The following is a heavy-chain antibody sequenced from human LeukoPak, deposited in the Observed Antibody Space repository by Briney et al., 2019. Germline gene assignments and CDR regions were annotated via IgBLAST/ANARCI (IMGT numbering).Heavy chain of an antibody. J-gene: IGHJ4*02. CDR1: GFTFSSYA. D-gene: IGHD6-19*01. CDR3: AKNEKIAVAGLFDY. Sequence: GGSLRLSCAASGFTFSSYAMSWVRQAPGKGLEWVSATSGSGGSTYYADSVKGRFTISRDNSKNTLYLQMNSLRAEDTAVYYCAKNEKIAVAGLFDYWGQGTLVTVSS. V-gene: IGHV3-23*01. CDR2: TSGSGGST.